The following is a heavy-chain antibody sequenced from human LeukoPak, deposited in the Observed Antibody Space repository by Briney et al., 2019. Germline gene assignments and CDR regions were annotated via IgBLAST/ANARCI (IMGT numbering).Heavy chain of an antibody. V-gene: IGHV3-21*01. CDR3: ARGVATGSRYYFDY. Sequence: GGSLRLSCAASGFTVSSNYMSWVRQAPGKGLEWVSSISSSSSYIYYADSVKGRFTISRDNAKNSLYLQMNSLRAEDTAVYYCARGVATGSRYYFDYWGQGTLVTASS. D-gene: IGHD5-12*01. J-gene: IGHJ4*02. CDR2: ISSSSSYI. CDR1: GFTVSSNY.